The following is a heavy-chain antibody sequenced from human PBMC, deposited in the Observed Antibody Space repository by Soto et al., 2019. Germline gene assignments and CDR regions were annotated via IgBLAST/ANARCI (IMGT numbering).Heavy chain of an antibody. CDR2: IYHSGST. J-gene: IGHJ5*02. Sequence: QVQLQESGPELVKPSQTLSLTCTVSGGSISSGDYYWSWIRQPPGKGLEWIGYIYHSGSTYYNPSLKSRVTISVDTSKNQFSLKLSSVTAADTAVYYSARERPDGARLDPWGQGTLVTVSS. D-gene: IGHD6-6*01. CDR1: GGSISSGDYY. V-gene: IGHV4-30-4*01. CDR3: ARERPDGARLDP.